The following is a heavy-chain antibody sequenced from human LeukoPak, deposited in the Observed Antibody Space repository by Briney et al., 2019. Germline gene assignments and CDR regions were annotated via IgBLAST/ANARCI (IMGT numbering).Heavy chain of an antibody. CDR3: AKAGNTGIVEMASIIIDY. CDR2: ISRDGGST. CDR1: GFTFDDYA. V-gene: IGHV3-43*02. J-gene: IGHJ4*02. D-gene: IGHD5-24*01. Sequence: GGSLRLSCAVSGFTFDDYAMHWVRQAPGKGLEWISLISRDGGSTYYADSVKGRFTISRDNSKNSLYVQMRSLRSEDTALYYCAKAGNTGIVEMASIIIDYWGQGTLVTVSS.